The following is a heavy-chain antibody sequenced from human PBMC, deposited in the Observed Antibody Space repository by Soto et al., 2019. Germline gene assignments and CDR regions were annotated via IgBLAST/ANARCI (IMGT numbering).Heavy chain of an antibody. J-gene: IGHJ5*02. CDR1: GDSISSNSHY. D-gene: IGHD6-19*01. V-gene: IGHV4-30-4*01. CDR3: ARDRIAVAGRSLDP. Sequence: SETLSLTCTVSGDSISSNSHYWSWIRQPPGKGLEWVGYIYYSGSTYYNPSLKSRVTISVDTSKNQFSLKLSSVTAADTAVYYCARDRIAVAGRSLDPWGQGTLVTVSS. CDR2: IYYSGST.